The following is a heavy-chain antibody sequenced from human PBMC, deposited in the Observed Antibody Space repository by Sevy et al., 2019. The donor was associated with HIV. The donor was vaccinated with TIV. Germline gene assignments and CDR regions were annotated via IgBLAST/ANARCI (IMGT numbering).Heavy chain of an antibody. J-gene: IGHJ3*02. CDR1: GFTFSGSA. CDR2: IRSKANSYAT. CDR3: TRAGGDYGPKSHGAFDI. D-gene: IGHD3-16*01. Sequence: GGSLRLSCAASGFTFSGSAMHWVRQASGKGLEWVGRIRSKANSYATAYAASVKGRFTISRDDSKNTVYLQMNSLKTEDTAVYYCTRAGGDYGPKSHGAFDIWGQGTMVTVSS. V-gene: IGHV3-73*01.